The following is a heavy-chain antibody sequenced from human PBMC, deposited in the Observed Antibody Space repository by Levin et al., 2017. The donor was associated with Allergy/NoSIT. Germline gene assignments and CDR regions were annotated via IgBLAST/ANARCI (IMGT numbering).Heavy chain of an antibody. CDR2: ISGSGDAT. D-gene: IGHD2-15*01. V-gene: IGHV3-23*01. CDR1: GFTFSSDV. J-gene: IGHJ4*02. CDR3: AKGSYCSAGTCYSRLGY. Sequence: PVASVKVSCAASGFTFSSDVMSWVRQAPGKGLEWVSGISGSGDATYYADSVRGRFTISRDNSKNMLSLQMNSLRAEDTALYYCAKGSYCSAGTCYSRLGYWGQGTLVTVSS.